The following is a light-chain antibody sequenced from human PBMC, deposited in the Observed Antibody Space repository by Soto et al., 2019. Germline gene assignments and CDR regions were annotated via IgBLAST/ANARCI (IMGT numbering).Light chain of an antibody. V-gene: IGKV3-11*01. CDR3: QQRSNWPPLT. CDR1: QSVSSY. Sequence: EIVLTQSPATLSLSRGERATLSCRASQSVSSYLAWYQQKPGQAPRLLIYDASSSATGIPARFSGSGSGTDFTLTISSLEPEDFAVYYCQQRSNWPPLTFGGGTKVEIK. CDR2: DAS. J-gene: IGKJ4*01.